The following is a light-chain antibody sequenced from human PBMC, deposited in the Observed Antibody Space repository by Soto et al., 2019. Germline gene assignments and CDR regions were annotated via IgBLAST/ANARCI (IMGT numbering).Light chain of an antibody. CDR3: CSYAGSLYVSGGFYV. V-gene: IGLV2-11*01. CDR1: SSDVGGYNY. Sequence: QSVLTQPASVSGSPGQSITISCTGTSSDVGGYNYVSWYQQHPGKAPKLIIYDVNKRPSGVPDRFSGSKSGNTASLTISGLQADDETDYYCCSYAGSLYVSGGFYVFGTGTKLTVL. J-gene: IGLJ1*01. CDR2: DVN.